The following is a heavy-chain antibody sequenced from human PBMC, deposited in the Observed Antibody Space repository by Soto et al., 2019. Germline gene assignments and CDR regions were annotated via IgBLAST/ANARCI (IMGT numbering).Heavy chain of an antibody. J-gene: IGHJ6*02. CDR3: ARSEYYYGSGVYYYYGMDV. CDR1: RFSISNYW. Sequence: GGSLRLSCLASRFSISNYWMTWVRQAPGKGLEWVADIKEDGTEKYYADSVKGRFTVSRENTQNSMFLQMTTVRAEDAAVYYCARSEYYYGSGVYYYYGMDVWGQGTTVTVSS. CDR2: IKEDGTEK. D-gene: IGHD3-10*01. V-gene: IGHV3-7*03.